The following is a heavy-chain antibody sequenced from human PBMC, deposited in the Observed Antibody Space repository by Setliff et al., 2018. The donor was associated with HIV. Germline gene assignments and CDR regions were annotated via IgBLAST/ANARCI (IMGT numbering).Heavy chain of an antibody. D-gene: IGHD2-15*01. CDR1: GGTFNNYV. Sequence: SVKVSCKAAGGTFNNYVFSWVRKAPGRGLEWIGTIIPILDTTNYAQKFQDRVTITTDESTSTAYMELRTLRSEDTAIYYCASPNVGCSGGTCYSGSAFDYWGQGSPVTVSS. J-gene: IGHJ4*02. CDR2: IIPILDTT. V-gene: IGHV1-69*11. CDR3: ASPNVGCSGGTCYSGSAFDY.